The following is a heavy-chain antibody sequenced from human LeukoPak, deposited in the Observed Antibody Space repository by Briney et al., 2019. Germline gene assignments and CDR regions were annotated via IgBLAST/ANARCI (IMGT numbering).Heavy chain of an antibody. CDR3: AREGIDGGYREFDY. J-gene: IGHJ4*02. CDR2: INPNSGGT. D-gene: IGHD5-18*01. CDR1: GYTFTGYY. V-gene: IGHV1-2*02. Sequence: ASVTVSCKASGYTFTGYYMHWVRQAPGQGLEWMGWINPNSGGTNYAQKFQGRVTMPRDTSISTAYMELSRLRSDDTAVYYCAREGIDGGYREFDYWGQGTLVTVSS.